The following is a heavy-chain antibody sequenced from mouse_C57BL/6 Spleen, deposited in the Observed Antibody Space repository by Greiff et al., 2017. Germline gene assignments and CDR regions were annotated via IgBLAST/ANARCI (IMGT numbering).Heavy chain of an antibody. CDR3: TRDYYGSGGYFDV. D-gene: IGHD1-1*01. V-gene: IGHV1-15*01. CDR1: GYTFTDYE. J-gene: IGHJ1*03. Sequence: LVESGAELVRPGASVTLSCKASGYTFTDYEMHWVKQTPVHGLEWIGAIDPETGGTAYNQKFKGKAILTADKSSSTAYMELRSLTSEDSAVYYCTRDYYGSGGYFDVWGTGTTVTVSS. CDR2: IDPETGGT.